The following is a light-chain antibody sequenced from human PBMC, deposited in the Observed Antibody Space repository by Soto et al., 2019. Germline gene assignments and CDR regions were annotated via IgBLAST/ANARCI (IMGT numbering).Light chain of an antibody. V-gene: IGKV3-20*01. J-gene: IGKJ1*01. CDR2: GAS. CDR1: QSVSSSY. Sequence: EIVLTQSPGTLSLSPGERATLSCRASQSVSSSYLAWYQQKPGQAPRLLIYGASSRATGIPDRFSGSGSGTDFTLTISRLEPEDFAVYYCQQYGSLFTWTFGQGTKVEIK. CDR3: QQYGSLFTWT.